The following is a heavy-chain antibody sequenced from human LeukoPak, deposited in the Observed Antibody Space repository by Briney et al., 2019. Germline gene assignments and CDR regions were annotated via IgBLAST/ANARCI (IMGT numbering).Heavy chain of an antibody. D-gene: IGHD2-2*01. CDR3: ATGPTMPEPHTSPGLLDF. CDR2: VDPESGAA. V-gene: IGHV1-24*01. J-gene: IGHJ4*02. Sequence: ASVKVSCKVSGYSLTELSTHWVRQASGKGLEWMGGVDPESGAAMYAQKLQGRVTMTEDTSTDTAYMELNSLTSEDTAVYYCATGPTMPEPHTSPGLLDFWGQGTLVTVSS. CDR1: GYSLTELS.